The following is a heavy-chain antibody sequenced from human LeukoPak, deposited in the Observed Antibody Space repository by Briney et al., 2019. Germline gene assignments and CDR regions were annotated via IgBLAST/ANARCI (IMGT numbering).Heavy chain of an antibody. D-gene: IGHD3-3*01. CDR1: GFTFSSYA. J-gene: IGHJ4*02. V-gene: IGHV3-23*01. Sequence: PGGSLRLSCAASGFTFSSYAMSWVRQAPGKGLEWVSAISGSGGSTYYADSGKGRFTISRDNSKNTLYLQMNSLRAEDTAVYYCAKDGGASYYDFWSGYYFVAYWGQGTLVTVSS. CDR3: AKDGGASYYDFWSGYYFVAY. CDR2: ISGSGGST.